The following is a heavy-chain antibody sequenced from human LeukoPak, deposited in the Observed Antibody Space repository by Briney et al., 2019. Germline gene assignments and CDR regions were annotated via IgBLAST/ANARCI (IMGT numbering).Heavy chain of an antibody. CDR3: ARAPRGYNYDFDY. V-gene: IGHV4-59*01. Sequence: SETLSLTCTVSGGSISSYYWSWIRQPPGKGLEWIGYIYYSGSTNYNPSLKSRVTISVDTSKNQFSLKLSSVTAADTAVYYCARAPRGYNYDFDYWGQGTLATVSS. CDR2: IYYSGST. CDR1: GGSISSYY. D-gene: IGHD5-18*01. J-gene: IGHJ4*02.